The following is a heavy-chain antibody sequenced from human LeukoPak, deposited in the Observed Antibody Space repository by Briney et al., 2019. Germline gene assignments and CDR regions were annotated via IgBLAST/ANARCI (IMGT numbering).Heavy chain of an antibody. V-gene: IGHV3-9*01. J-gene: IGHJ4*02. CDR1: GLTFDVYA. D-gene: IGHD6-19*01. CDR3: AKSLRNGSVWASDY. Sequence: PGRSLRLSCAASGLTFDVYAVHWVRQAPGKGLEWVSGITWSNGEIAYADSVKGRFTISRDNAKMYLQMNSLRTEDTAVYYCAKSLRNGSVWASDYWGQGTLVTVSS. CDR2: ITWSNGEI.